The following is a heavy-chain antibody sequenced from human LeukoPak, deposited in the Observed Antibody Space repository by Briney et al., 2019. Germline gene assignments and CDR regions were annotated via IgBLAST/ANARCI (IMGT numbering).Heavy chain of an antibody. J-gene: IGHJ5*02. CDR2: IWYDGSNK. CDR3: ARVGRIVGAAYNWFDP. CDR1: GFTFSSYG. V-gene: IGHV3-33*01. D-gene: IGHD1-26*01. Sequence: GRSLRLSCAASGFTFSSYGMHWVRQAPGKGLEWVAVIWYDGSNKYYADSVKGRFTISRDNSKNTLYLQMYSLRAEDTAVYYCARVGRIVGAAYNWFDPWGQGTLVTVSS.